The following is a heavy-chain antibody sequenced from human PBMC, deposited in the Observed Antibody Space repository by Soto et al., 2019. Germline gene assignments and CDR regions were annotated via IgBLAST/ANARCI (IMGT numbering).Heavy chain of an antibody. CDR2: INHSGST. D-gene: IGHD3-22*01. Sequence: SETLSLTCAVYGGSFSGYYWSWIRQPPGKGLEWIGEINHSGSTNYNPSLKSRVTISVDTSKNQFSLKLSSVTAADTAVYYCARRRSSNYYDSSGYLNYWGQGTLVTVSS. CDR1: GGSFSGYY. CDR3: ARRRSSNYYDSSGYLNY. J-gene: IGHJ4*01. V-gene: IGHV4-34*01.